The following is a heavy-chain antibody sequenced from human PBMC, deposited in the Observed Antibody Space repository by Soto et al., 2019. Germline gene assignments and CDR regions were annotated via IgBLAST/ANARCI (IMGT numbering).Heavy chain of an antibody. D-gene: IGHD6-19*01. CDR2: FYSSGSI. CDR3: ARMYSSGSGWFYP. CDR1: GYSITAGGYY. J-gene: IGHJ5*02. V-gene: IGHV4-31*03. Sequence: SSETLSLTCFVSGYSITAGGYYWSWIRHHPGKGLEWIGSFYSSGSIIYNPSLRSRVSISVDTSSNQFSMSLTSVTAADTARYYCARMYSSGSGWFYPWGQGTLVTSPQ.